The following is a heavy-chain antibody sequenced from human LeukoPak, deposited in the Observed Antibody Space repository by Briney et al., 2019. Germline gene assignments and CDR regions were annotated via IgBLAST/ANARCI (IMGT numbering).Heavy chain of an antibody. V-gene: IGHV4-39*01. CDR2: LYYSGST. CDR3: ARRLPYSSGWYMAFDI. Sequence: SETLSLTCTVSGGSISSYYWGWIRQSPGKGLEWIGSLYYSGSTYYNPSLKSRVTISVDTSKNQFSLKLSSVTAADTAVYYCARRLPYSSGWYMAFDIWGQGTMVTVSS. D-gene: IGHD6-19*01. CDR1: GGSISSYY. J-gene: IGHJ3*02.